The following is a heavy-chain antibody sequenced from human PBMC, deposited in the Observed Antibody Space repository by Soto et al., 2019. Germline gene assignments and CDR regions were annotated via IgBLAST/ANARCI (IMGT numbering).Heavy chain of an antibody. V-gene: IGHV3-23*01. CDR3: VKGVYGSGSDFFDY. Sequence: EVQLLESGGGLVQPGGSLRLSCAASGFTFSNFAMSWVRQAPGKGLDWVSTISDTGSQSNYADSVRGRFTNSRDSSKHTLFLQLSSLRDDDTAVYHCVKGVYGSGSDFFDYWGQGTPVTVSS. CDR2: ISDTGSQS. J-gene: IGHJ4*02. CDR1: GFTFSNFA. D-gene: IGHD6-13*01.